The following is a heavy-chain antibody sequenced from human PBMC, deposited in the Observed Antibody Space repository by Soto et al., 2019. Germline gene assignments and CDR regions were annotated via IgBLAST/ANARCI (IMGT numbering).Heavy chain of an antibody. J-gene: IGHJ4*02. CDR2: INMDGTRT. V-gene: IGHV3-74*01. Sequence: EVQLVESGGGSVQPGGSLRLSCAASGFTFSSHWVHWVRQVPGKGLVWLSRINMDGTRTNYADSVNGRFAIFRDNAKNTVYLQMNSLRVEDSAAYYCARGGFGTFLLDYWGQGTLV. D-gene: IGHD3-16*01. CDR1: GFTFSSHW. CDR3: ARGGFGTFLLDY.